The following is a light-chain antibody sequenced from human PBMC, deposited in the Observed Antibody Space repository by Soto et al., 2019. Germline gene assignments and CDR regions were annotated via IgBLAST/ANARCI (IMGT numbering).Light chain of an antibody. J-gene: IGLJ3*02. V-gene: IGLV2-14*01. CDR2: DVS. Sequence: QPVLSQPASVSGSPGQSITISCTGTSSDVGGYNFVSWYQQHPGKAPKLLIYDVSNRPSVVSNRFSGSKSGNTASLTISGLQAEDEADYYCNSYTSSSNLVFGGGTKLTVL. CDR1: SSDVGGYNF. CDR3: NSYTSSSNLV.